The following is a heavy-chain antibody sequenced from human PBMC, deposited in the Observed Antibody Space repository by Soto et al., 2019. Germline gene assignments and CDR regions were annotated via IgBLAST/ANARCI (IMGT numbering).Heavy chain of an antibody. Sequence: SVKVSCKASGGTFSSYAISWVRQAPGQGLEWMGGIIPIFGTANYAQKFQGRVTITADESTSTAYMELNSLRAEDTAVYYCATAMTMIMPKNYWGHGTLVTVSS. CDR2: IIPIFGTA. CDR3: ATAMTMIMPKNY. V-gene: IGHV1-69*13. CDR1: GGTFSSYA. D-gene: IGHD3-22*01. J-gene: IGHJ4*01.